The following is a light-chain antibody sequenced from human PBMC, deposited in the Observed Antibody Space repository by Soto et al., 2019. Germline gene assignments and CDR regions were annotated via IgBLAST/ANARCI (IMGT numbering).Light chain of an antibody. J-gene: IGKJ1*01. CDR1: QSISNY. V-gene: IGKV1-39*01. CDR3: QQSYITPWT. CDR2: AAV. Sequence: DIQMTQSPSFLSASVGDRVTMTCRASQSISNYLNWYQQKPGRAPKLLIYAAVSLQSGVPSRFSGSGSGTDFTLTISSLQPEDFASYYCQQSYITPWTFGQGTKVEIK.